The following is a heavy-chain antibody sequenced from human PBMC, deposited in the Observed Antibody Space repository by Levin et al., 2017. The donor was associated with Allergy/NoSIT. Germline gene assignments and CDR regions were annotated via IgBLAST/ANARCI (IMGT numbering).Heavy chain of an antibody. CDR1: GFTFSSHA. CDR3: AKSGYCGSGKCAGFES. V-gene: IGHV3-23*01. Sequence: PGFSLLLSFLASGFTFSSHAMNWVRQAPGPFLSFFSPLPASGPAPSYADSVKGRVTISRDNSKDTLFLQMHSLRAEDTAIYYCAKSGYCGSGKCAGFESWVQGTLVTVSS. J-gene: IGHJ4*02. D-gene: IGHD2-2*03. CDR2: LPASGPAP.